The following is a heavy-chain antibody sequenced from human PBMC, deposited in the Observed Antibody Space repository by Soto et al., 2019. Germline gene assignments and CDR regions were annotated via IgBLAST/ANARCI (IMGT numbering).Heavy chain of an antibody. CDR3: AREKEDHWFDP. CDR2: IIPMFGTA. D-gene: IGHD2-15*01. CDR1: GGTFRSYA. Sequence: QVQLVQSGAEVKKPGSSVKVSCKASGGTFRSYAISWVRQAPGQGLEWMGGIIPMFGTADYAQNFQGRITXTXXESTSTAYMELSSLRSEDTAVYYCAREKEDHWFDPWGQGTLVTVSS. J-gene: IGHJ5*02. V-gene: IGHV1-69*12.